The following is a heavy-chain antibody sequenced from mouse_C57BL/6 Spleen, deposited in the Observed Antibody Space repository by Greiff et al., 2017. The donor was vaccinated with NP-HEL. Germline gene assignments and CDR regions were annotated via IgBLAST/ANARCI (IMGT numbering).Heavy chain of an antibody. D-gene: IGHD1-1*01. CDR2: IDPETGGT. CDR1: GYTFTDYE. J-gene: IGHJ4*01. V-gene: IGHV1-15*01. CDR3: TRRGTTVSYAMDY. Sequence: QVHVKQSGAELVRPGASVTLSCKASGYTFTDYEMHWVKQTPVHGLEWIGAIDPETGGTAYNQKFKGKAILTADKSSSTAYMELRSLTSEDSAVYYCTRRGTTVSYAMDYWGQGTSVTVSS.